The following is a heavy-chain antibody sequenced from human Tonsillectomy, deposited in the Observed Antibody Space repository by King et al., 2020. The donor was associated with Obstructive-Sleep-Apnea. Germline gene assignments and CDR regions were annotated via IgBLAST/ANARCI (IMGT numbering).Heavy chain of an antibody. CDR3: ATHGGTVVVPAAMDYFDY. J-gene: IGHJ4*02. Sequence: VQLQQWGAGLLKPSETLSLTCAVYGGSFSGYYWSWIRQPPGKGLEWIGEINHSGSTKYNPSLKSRVTISVDTSKNQFSLKLRSVTAADTAVYYCATHGGTVVVPAAMDYFDYWGQGTLVTVSS. D-gene: IGHD2-2*01. CDR2: INHSGST. CDR1: GGSFSGYY. V-gene: IGHV4-34*01.